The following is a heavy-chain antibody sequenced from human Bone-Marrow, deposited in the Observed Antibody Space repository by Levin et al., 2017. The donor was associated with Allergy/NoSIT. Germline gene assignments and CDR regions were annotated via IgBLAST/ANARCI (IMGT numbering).Heavy chain of an antibody. V-gene: IGHV3-23*01. D-gene: IGHD3-3*01. J-gene: IGHJ4*02. CDR1: GFTFSSYA. Sequence: GGSLRLSCAASGFTFSSYAMSWVRQAPGKGPEWVSGITGSGGSTFYADSVKGRFTISRDNSKNTLDLQMSSLRVEDTAVYYCAKDLEESYYDLWSGYFRFDNWGQGTLVTVSS. CDR3: AKDLEESYYDLWSGYFRFDN. CDR2: ITGSGGST.